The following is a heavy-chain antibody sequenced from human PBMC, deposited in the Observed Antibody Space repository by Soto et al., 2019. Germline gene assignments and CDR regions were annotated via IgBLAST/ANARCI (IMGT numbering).Heavy chain of an antibody. V-gene: IGHV3-23*01. CDR2: ISGSGGST. CDR3: AKAAYCSGGSCSTASFDF. J-gene: IGHJ4*02. Sequence: QPGGSLGLSCAASGFTFSSYAMSWVRQAPGKGLEWVSAISGSGGSTYYADSVKGRFTISRDNSKNTLYLQMNSLRAEDTAVYYCAKAAYCSGGSCSTASFDFWGQGTLVTVSS. D-gene: IGHD2-15*01. CDR1: GFTFSSYA.